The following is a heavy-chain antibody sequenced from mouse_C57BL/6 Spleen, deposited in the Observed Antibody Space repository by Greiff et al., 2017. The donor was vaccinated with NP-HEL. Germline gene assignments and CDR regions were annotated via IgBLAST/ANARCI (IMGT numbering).Heavy chain of an antibody. Sequence: QVQLQQSGPELVKPGASVKISCKASGYAFSSSWMNWVKQRPGKGLEWIGRIYPGDGDTNYNGKFKGKATLTADKSSSTAYMQLSSLTSEDSAVYFCARECPYALDYWGPGTSVTVSS. J-gene: IGHJ4*01. CDR2: IYPGDGDT. CDR1: GYAFSSSW. CDR3: ARECPYALDY. V-gene: IGHV1-82*01.